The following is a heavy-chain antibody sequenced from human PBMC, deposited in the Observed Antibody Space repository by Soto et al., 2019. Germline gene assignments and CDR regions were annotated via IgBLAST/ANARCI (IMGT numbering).Heavy chain of an antibody. D-gene: IGHD2-15*01. V-gene: IGHV3-33*01. CDR3: ARYTTYSSGEGLAY. J-gene: IGHJ4*02. Sequence: GGSLRLSCAASGFTFSSHGMHWVRQAPGKGLEWVAVIWYDGSKKYYADSVKGRFTISRDNSKNTLYLQMDGLRAEDTAVYYCARYTTYSSGEGLAYWGQGTLVTVSS. CDR2: IWYDGSKK. CDR1: GFTFSSHG.